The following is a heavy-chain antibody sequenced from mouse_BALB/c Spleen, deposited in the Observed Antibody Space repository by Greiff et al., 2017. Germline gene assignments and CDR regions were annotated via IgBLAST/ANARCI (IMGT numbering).Heavy chain of an antibody. D-gene: IGHD2-4*01. CDR1: GFSLSTSGMG. CDR3: ARIYYDYDDPSYAMDY. CDR2: IYWDDDK. J-gene: IGHJ4*01. Sequence: QVTLKESGPGILQPSQTLSLTCSFSGFSLSTSGMGVSWIRQPSGKGLEWLAHIYWDDDKRYNPSLKSRLTISKDTSSNQVFLKITSVDTADTATYYCARIYYDYDDPSYAMDYWGQGTSVTVSS. V-gene: IGHV8-12*01.